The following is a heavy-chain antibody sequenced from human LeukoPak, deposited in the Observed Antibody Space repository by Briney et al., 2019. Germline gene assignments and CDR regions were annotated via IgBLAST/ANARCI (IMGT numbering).Heavy chain of an antibody. J-gene: IGHJ4*02. CDR3: ARGSGDSSGWTSYLGAWFDY. D-gene: IGHD6-19*01. Sequence: PGGSLRLSCAASGFTFSSYSMNWVRQAPGKGLEWVSYISSSSSTIYYADSVKGRFTISRDNAKNSLYLQMNSLRAEDTAVYYCARGSGDSSGWTSYLGAWFDYWGQGTLVTVSS. CDR1: GFTFSSYS. CDR2: ISSSSSTI. V-gene: IGHV3-48*01.